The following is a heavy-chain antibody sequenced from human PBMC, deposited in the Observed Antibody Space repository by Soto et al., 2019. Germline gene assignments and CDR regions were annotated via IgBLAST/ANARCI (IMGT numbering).Heavy chain of an antibody. V-gene: IGHV1-18*01. J-gene: IGHJ5*02. Sequence: QVQLVQSGADVKKPGASVKVSCKASGYTFTSYGISWVRQAPGQGLEWVGWIGPYNGDTNYAQKLQCRVTMTTDTFTSTAYMELRSLISDDTAVYYCARATQLSDRGVRGLFDPWGQGTLVTVSS. D-gene: IGHD2-2*01. CDR1: GYTFTSYG. CDR2: IGPYNGDT. CDR3: ARATQLSDRGVRGLFDP.